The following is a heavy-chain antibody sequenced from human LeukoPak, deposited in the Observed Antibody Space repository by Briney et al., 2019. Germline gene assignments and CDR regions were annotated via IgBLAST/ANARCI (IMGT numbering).Heavy chain of an antibody. CDR2: IYYSGST. Sequence: SETLSLTCTVSGGSISSYYRSWIRQPPGKGLEWIGYIYYSGSTNYNPSLKSRVTISVDTSKNQFSLKLGSVTAADTAVYYCARDFKARDSSSWYWHYYGMDVWGQGTTVTVSS. CDR3: ARDFKARDSSSWYWHYYGMDV. V-gene: IGHV4-59*01. CDR1: GGSISSYY. D-gene: IGHD6-13*01. J-gene: IGHJ6*02.